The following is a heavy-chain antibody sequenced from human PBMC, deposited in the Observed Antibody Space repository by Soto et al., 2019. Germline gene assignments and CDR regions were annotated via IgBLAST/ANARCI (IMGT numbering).Heavy chain of an antibody. CDR2: MNPNSGNT. J-gene: IGHJ6*03. CDR3: ARGQKITIFGVVIIPVYYFYYMDA. V-gene: IGHV1-8*01. CDR1: GYTFTSYD. D-gene: IGHD3-3*01. Sequence: SVKVSCKASGYTFTSYDINWVRQATGQGLEWMGWMNPNSGNTGYAQKFQGRVTMTRNTSISTAYMELSSLRSEDTAVYYCARGQKITIFGVVIIPVYYFYYMDARGKGTPVTVSS.